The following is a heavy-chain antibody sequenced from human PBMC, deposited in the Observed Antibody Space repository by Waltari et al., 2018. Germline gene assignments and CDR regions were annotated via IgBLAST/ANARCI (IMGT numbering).Heavy chain of an antibody. CDR2: LYSDGRT. J-gene: IGHJ5*02. D-gene: IGHD3-16*01. Sequence: EMQLVESEGGLVQPGGSLTPSCPASGFDLNRNYMSWVRQAPGKGPEWGSVLYSDGRTFYADSVKGRFTISRHDSKNTLYLQLNSLTPDDTAVYYCARGFTLILGPWGQGALVTVSS. CDR1: GFDLNRNY. V-gene: IGHV3-53*04. CDR3: ARGFTLILGP.